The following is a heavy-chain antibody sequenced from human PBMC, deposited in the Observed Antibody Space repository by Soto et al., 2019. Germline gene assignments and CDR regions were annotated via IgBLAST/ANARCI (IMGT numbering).Heavy chain of an antibody. CDR1: GFTFSSYA. CDR3: AKDRGIAAAGINNWFDP. Sequence: GGSLRLSCAASGFTFSSYAMSWVRQAPGKGLEWVSAISGSGGSTYYADSVKGRFTISRDNSKNTLYLQMNSLRAEDTAVYYCAKDRGIAAAGINNWFDPWGQGTLVTVSS. CDR2: ISGSGGST. J-gene: IGHJ5*02. V-gene: IGHV3-23*01. D-gene: IGHD6-13*01.